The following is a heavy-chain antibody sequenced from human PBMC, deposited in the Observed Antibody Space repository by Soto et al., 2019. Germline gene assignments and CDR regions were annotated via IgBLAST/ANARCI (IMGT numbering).Heavy chain of an antibody. CDR1: GFTFSSYW. V-gene: IGHV3-23*01. D-gene: IGHD3-10*01. J-gene: IGHJ6*02. CDR2: IRGRGDRT. Sequence: GGSLRLSCAASGFTFSSYWMSWARQAPGKGLEWVSVIRGRGDRTYYADSVMGRFTISRDNSKNTVSLQMNSLRVDDTAIYYCAKNRGSGAPYYYDMDVWGQGTTVTVSS. CDR3: AKNRGSGAPYYYDMDV.